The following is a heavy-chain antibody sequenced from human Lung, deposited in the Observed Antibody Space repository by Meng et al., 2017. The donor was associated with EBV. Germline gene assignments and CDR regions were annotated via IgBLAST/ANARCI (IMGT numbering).Heavy chain of an antibody. J-gene: IGHJ4*02. CDR2: IYYSGST. D-gene: IGHD4-11*01. Sequence: QVELDESGPGLVTSSQTLLLNCTDSGGSISSGNHYWSWIRQHPGKGLEYSGYIYYSGSTYYNPSLKSRVIISVDTYKNQFSLRLNSVTAADTAVYYCARDGDTVAPGLVDFWGQGTLVTVSS. CDR3: ARDGDTVAPGLVDF. V-gene: IGHV4-31*03. CDR1: GGSISSGNHY.